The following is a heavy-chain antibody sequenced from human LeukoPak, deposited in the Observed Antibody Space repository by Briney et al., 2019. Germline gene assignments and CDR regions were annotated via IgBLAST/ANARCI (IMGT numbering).Heavy chain of an antibody. CDR2: IYTSGST. CDR1: GGSISGGSYY. Sequence: PSETLSLTCTVSGGSISGGSYYWSWIRQPAGKGLEWIGRIYTSGSTNYNPSLKSRVTISVDTSKNQFSLKLSSVTAADTAVYYCASNVDWNYALDYWGQGTLVTVSS. V-gene: IGHV4-61*02. CDR3: ASNVDWNYALDY. J-gene: IGHJ4*02. D-gene: IGHD1-7*01.